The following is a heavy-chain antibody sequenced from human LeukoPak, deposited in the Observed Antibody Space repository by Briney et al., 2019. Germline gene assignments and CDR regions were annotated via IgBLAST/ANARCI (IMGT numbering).Heavy chain of an antibody. Sequence: GGSLRLSCAASGFTFSSYWKSWVRQAPGKGLEWVANIKQDGSEKYYVDSVKGRFTISRDNAENSLYLQMSSLRAEDTAVYYCLAGGGYWGQGTLVTVSS. D-gene: IGHD3-10*01. V-gene: IGHV3-7*01. CDR2: IKQDGSEK. J-gene: IGHJ4*02. CDR1: GFTFSSYW. CDR3: LAGGGY.